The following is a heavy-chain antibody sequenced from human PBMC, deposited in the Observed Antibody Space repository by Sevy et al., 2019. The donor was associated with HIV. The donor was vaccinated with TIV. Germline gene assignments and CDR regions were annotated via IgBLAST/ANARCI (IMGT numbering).Heavy chain of an antibody. CDR2: INTNNGNA. J-gene: IGHJ1*01. V-gene: IGHV1-18*01. CDR3: AKDRGYCSGGSCYIQV. Sequence: ASVKVSCNGSGYPFTSFGISWVRQAPGQGLEWMGWINTNNGNANYAQKYQGRVTMTRDTSTSTAYMELRSLRSDDTAVYYCAKDRGYCSGGSCYIQVWGQGTLVTVSS. CDR1: GYPFTSFG. D-gene: IGHD2-15*01.